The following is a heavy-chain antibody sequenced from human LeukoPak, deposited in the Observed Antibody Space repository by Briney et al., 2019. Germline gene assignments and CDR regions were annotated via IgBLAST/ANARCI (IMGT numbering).Heavy chain of an antibody. J-gene: IGHJ4*02. D-gene: IGHD5-12*01. CDR3: ARVNIVTTTFDH. V-gene: IGHV3-53*01. CDR2: IYSGGSA. Sequence: GGSLRLSCAASGFIVSSNHMSWVRQAPGKGLEWISVIYSGGSAYYADSVKGRFTVSRDISKNTLYFQMNSLKVEDTAVYYCARVNIVTTTFDHWGQGTLVTVSS. CDR1: GFIVSSNH.